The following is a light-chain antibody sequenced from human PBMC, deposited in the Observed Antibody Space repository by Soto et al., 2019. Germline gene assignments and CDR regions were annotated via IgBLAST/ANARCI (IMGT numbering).Light chain of an antibody. J-gene: IGKJ5*01. CDR3: QQYNTYPIT. V-gene: IGKV1-5*01. Sequence: DVHLTQSPSTLSASVGDRVTITCRASQTHIAYFAWYQQKPGTAPKLLIYDTSSLETGVPSRFSGQGSGTEFTLTINNLQPEDFATYYCQQYNTYPITFGQGTRLEIK. CDR2: DTS. CDR1: QTHIAY.